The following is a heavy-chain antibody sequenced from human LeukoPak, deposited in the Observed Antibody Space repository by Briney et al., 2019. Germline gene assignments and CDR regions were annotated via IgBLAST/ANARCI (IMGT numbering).Heavy chain of an antibody. CDR1: RFTFSSYS. CDR3: ARGPGSSSDY. J-gene: IGHJ4*02. D-gene: IGHD6-13*01. V-gene: IGHV3-53*01. CDR2: IYSGGGT. Sequence: GGSLRLSCAGSRFTFSSYSMNWVRQAPGKGLEWVSVIYSGGGTYYADSVKGRFTISRDNSKNTLYLQMNSLRAEDTAVYYCARGPGSSSDYWGQGTLVTVSS.